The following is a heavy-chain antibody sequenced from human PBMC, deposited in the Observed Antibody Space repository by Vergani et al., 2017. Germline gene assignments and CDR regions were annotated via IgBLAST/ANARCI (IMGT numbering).Heavy chain of an antibody. D-gene: IGHD3-9*01. J-gene: IGHJ4*02. CDR3: VRDYDIVTGYYSYYFDN. CDR2: VYFSGAT. V-gene: IGHV4-39*02. Sequence: QLLLQESGPGLVKPSETLSLTCTVSGASINSRHYYWGWLRQPPGKGPEWIGSVYFSGATYYNPALKSRVTISADTSKNQFSLKLNSVTAADTAVYYCVRDYDIVTGYYSYYFDNWGQGILVTVSS. CDR1: GASINSRHYY.